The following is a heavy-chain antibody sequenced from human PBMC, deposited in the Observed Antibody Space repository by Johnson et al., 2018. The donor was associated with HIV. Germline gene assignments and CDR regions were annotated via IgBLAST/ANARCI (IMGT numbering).Heavy chain of an antibody. CDR1: GFTFSSYA. J-gene: IGHJ3*02. Sequence: VQLLESGGGLVQPGGSLRLSCAASGFTFSSYAMSWVRQAPGKGLEWVSAISGSGGSTYYADSVKGRFPISRDNSKNTLYLQMNSLRAEDTAVYYCAKDRGSGWPSPDAFDIWGQGTMVTVSS. V-gene: IGHV3-23*01. CDR2: ISGSGGST. D-gene: IGHD6-19*01. CDR3: AKDRGSGWPSPDAFDI.